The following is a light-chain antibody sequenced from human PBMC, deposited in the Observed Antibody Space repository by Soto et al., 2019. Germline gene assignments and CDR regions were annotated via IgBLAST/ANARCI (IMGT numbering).Light chain of an antibody. J-gene: IGLJ1*01. V-gene: IGLV1-44*01. CDR2: RYD. Sequence: QSVLTQPPSASGTPGQRVTIFCSTSSSNLGDNTVNWYQHVPGTAPKLLIYRYDQRPSGVPDRFSGSRSATSASLAISGLQSEDEADYYCAAWDATLDGYVFGTGTQLTVL. CDR1: SSNLGDNT. CDR3: AAWDATLDGYV.